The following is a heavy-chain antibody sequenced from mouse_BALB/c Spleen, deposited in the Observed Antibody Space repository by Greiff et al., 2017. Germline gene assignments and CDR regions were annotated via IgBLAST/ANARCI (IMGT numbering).Heavy chain of an antibody. CDR2: INSNGGST. V-gene: IGHV5-6-3*01. CDR3: ARGGTDY. CDR1: GFTFSSYG. Sequence: EVQRVESGGGLVQPGGSLKLSCAASGFTFSSYGMSWVRQTPDKRLELVATINSNGGSTYYPDSVKGRFTISRDNAKNTLYLQMSSLKSEDTAMYYCARGGTDYWGQGTTLTVSS. J-gene: IGHJ2*01.